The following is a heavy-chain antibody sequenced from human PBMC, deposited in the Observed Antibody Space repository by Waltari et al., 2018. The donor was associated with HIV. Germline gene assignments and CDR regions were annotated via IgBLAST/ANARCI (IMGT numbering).Heavy chain of an antibody. J-gene: IGHJ4*02. CDR2: IYYSGST. CDR3: ARTGHVAEMAAISC. D-gene: IGHD6-19*01. V-gene: IGHV4-39*01. Sequence: QLQLQESGPGLVKPSETLSLTCSLSGGSISRDTYYWAWIRQPPGRGLEWIGSIYYSGSTHYNPSLKSRLTISVDTSKNQFSLNLNSVTAADTAVYYCARTGHVAEMAAISCWGQGTMVTVSS. CDR1: GGSISRDTYY.